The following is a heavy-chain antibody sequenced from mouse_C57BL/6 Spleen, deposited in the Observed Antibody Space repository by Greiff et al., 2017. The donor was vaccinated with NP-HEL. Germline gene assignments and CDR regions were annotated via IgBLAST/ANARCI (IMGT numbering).Heavy chain of an antibody. CDR2: IYPGDGDT. V-gene: IGHV1-82*01. J-gene: IGHJ2*01. Sequence: QVQLQQSGPELVKPGASVKISCKASGYAFSSSWMNWVKQRPGKGLEWIGRIYPGDGDTNYIGKFKGKATLTADKSSSTAYMQLSSLTSEDSAVYFCARDPNWDFFDYWGQGTTLTVSS. D-gene: IGHD4-1*02. CDR1: GYAFSSSW. CDR3: ARDPNWDFFDY.